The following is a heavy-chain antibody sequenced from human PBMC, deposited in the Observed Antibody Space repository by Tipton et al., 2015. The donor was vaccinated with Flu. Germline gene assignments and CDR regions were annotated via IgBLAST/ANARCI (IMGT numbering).Heavy chain of an antibody. CDR3: ARVSGYYDSSGTRNDAFDI. V-gene: IGHV4-59*01. CDR2: IYYSGST. CDR1: GGSISSYH. J-gene: IGHJ3*02. Sequence: TLSLTCTVSGGSISSYHWSWIRQPPGKGLEWIGYIYYSGSTNYNPSLKSRVTISVDTSKNQFSLKLSSVTAADTTVYYCARVSGYYDSSGTRNDAFDIWGQGTMVTVSS. D-gene: IGHD3-22*01.